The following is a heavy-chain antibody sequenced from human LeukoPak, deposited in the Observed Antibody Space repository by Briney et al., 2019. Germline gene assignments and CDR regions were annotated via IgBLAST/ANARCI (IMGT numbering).Heavy chain of an antibody. Sequence: GGSLRLSCAASGFTFSSFSMNWVRQAPGKGLEWVSYIRTSGTNTDYTGSVKGRFTISRDNAKNSLYLQMNSLRAEDTAVYYCARMNYVSSGWGAPFDYWAREPWSPSPQ. J-gene: IGHJ4*02. CDR2: IRTSGTNT. CDR3: ARMNYVSSGWGAPFDY. V-gene: IGHV3-48*04. CDR1: GFTFSSFS. D-gene: IGHD1-7*01.